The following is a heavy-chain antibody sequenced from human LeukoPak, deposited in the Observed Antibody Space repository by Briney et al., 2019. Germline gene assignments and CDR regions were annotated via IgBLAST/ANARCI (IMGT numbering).Heavy chain of an antibody. CDR2: IRYDGSNK. CDR3: AKGMATIQLDFDY. Sequence: GGSLRLSCAASGFTFSSYGLHWVRQAPGQGLEWVAFIRYDGSNKYYADSVKGRFTISRDNSKNTLYLQMNSLRAEDTAVYYCAKGMATIQLDFDYWGQGTLVTVCS. V-gene: IGHV3-30*02. J-gene: IGHJ4*02. CDR1: GFTFSSYG. D-gene: IGHD5-24*01.